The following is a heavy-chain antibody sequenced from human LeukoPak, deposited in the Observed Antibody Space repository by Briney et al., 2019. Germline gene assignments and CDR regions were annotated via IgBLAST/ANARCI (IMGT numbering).Heavy chain of an antibody. CDR3: TKDSMVRGVPVYFDY. V-gene: IGHV3-9*01. J-gene: IGHJ4*02. D-gene: IGHD3-10*01. Sequence: GGSLRLSCAASGFTFDDYAMHWVRQAPGKGLEWVSGISWNSGSIGYADSVKGRFTISRDNAKNSLYLQMNSLRAEDTALYYCTKDSMVRGVPVYFDYWGQGTLVTVSS. CDR1: GFTFDDYA. CDR2: ISWNSGSI.